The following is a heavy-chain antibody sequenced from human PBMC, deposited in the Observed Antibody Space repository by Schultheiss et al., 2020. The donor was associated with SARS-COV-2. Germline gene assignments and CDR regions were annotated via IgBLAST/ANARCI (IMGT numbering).Heavy chain of an antibody. J-gene: IGHJ4*02. CDR3: ASTSGSSWYSDY. CDR1: GDTFSSYA. Sequence: SVKVSCKASGDTFSSYAISWVRQAPGQGLEWMGGIIPIFGTANYAQKFQGRVTITADESTSTAYMELSSLRSEDTAVYYCASTSGSSWYSDYWGQGTLVTVSS. CDR2: IIPIFGTA. D-gene: IGHD6-13*01. V-gene: IGHV1-69*13.